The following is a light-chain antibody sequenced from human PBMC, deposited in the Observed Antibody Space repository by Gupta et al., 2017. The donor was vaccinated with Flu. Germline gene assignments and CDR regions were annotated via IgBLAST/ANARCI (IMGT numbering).Light chain of an antibody. CDR3: AASDDSRSGRV. J-gene: IGLJ2*01. Sequence: QSVLTQPPSASGTPGQRVTISCSGSSSNIGSNYVYWYHQLPGPAPKFLIYRNSRRHSGVPARFSGSKSGTSASIATSGLRAEDEADYYCAASDDSRSGRVFGGGTKLTVL. CDR1: SSNIGSNY. V-gene: IGLV1-47*01. CDR2: RNS.